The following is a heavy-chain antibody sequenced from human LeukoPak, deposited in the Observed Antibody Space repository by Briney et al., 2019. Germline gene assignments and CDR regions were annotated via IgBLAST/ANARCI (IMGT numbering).Heavy chain of an antibody. CDR1: GGSMSTHL. J-gene: IGHJ3*01. CDR2: IYTSGST. V-gene: IGHV4-4*07. D-gene: IGHD5-12*01. Sequence: SETLSLTCTVSGGSMSTHLWSWIRQPAGKGPEWIGRIYTSGSTNYNPSLKSRVTMSVDTSKNQFSLKLSSVTAADTAMYYCARDRAGYSGYEGDPFDVWGQGSMVTVSS. CDR3: ARDRAGYSGYEGDPFDV.